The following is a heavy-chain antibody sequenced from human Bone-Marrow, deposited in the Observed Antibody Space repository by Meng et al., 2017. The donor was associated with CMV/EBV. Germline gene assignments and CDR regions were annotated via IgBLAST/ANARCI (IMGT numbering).Heavy chain of an antibody. J-gene: IGHJ4*02. D-gene: IGHD3-10*01. V-gene: IGHV3-11*04. CDR1: GFSFSAKY. CDR3: ARGATRDYYGSGYYFAS. Sequence: GGSLRLSCAASGFSFSAKYMTWIRQVPGKGLEWVAYISSTSKTLYYSDSVKGRFTISRDNAKNSLYLQMNVLRDEDTAIYYCARGATRDYYGSGYYFASWGQGTQVTVSS. CDR2: ISSTSKTL.